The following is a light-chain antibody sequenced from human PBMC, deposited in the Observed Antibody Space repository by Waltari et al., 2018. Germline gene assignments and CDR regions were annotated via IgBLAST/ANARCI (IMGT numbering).Light chain of an antibody. J-gene: IGKJ4*01. CDR1: ESVKNN. CDR3: HQYNTLPLT. CDR2: KAS. Sequence: DVQLTHSPSTLSASVGDRVTITCRASESVKNNLAWYQHQPGKAPKVLVHKASRLESGVPSRFSGSGYGTEFTLTLSSLEPDDFATYYCHQYNTLPLTFGGGTKVEIK. V-gene: IGKV1-5*03.